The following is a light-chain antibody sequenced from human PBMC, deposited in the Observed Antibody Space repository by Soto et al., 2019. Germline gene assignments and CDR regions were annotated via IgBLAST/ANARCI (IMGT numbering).Light chain of an antibody. V-gene: IGLV2-8*01. CDR3: SSYAGSNNFVV. CDR2: EVS. Sequence: QSVLTQPPSASGSPGQSVTISCTGTSSDVGGYNYVSWYQQHPGKAPKLMIYEVSKRPSGVPDRFSGSKSGNTASLTVSGLQAEDEADYYCSSYAGSNNFVVVGGVTKVTVL. CDR1: SSDVGGYNY. J-gene: IGLJ2*01.